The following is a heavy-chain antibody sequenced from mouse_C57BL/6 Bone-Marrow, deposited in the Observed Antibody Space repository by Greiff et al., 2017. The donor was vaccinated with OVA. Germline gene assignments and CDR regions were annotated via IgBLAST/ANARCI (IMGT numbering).Heavy chain of an antibody. CDR3: TRGDYYGSSPFAY. J-gene: IGHJ3*01. CDR2: IDPSDSYT. CDR1: GYTFTSYW. D-gene: IGHD1-1*01. V-gene: IGHV1-50*01. Sequence: QVQLQQSGAELVKPGASVKLSCKASGYTFTSYWMQWVKQRPGQGLEWIGEIDPSDSYTNYNQKFKGKATLTVDTSSSTAYMQLSSLTSEDSAVYYCTRGDYYGSSPFAYWGQGTPLTVSA.